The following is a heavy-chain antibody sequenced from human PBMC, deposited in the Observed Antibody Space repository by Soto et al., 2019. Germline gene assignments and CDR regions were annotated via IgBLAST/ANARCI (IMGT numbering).Heavy chain of an antibody. J-gene: IGHJ4*02. CDR3: TKNGFWSLDF. V-gene: IGHV4-4*02. CDR1: GGSINRNSW. CDR2: IHDSGST. Sequence: QVQLQESGPGLVKPSGTLSLTCAVSGGSINRNSWWSWFRQPPGKGLEWIGEIHDSGSTNHTPSLKTRVTISIDKSNNQFSLKMTSVTAADTATYYCTKNGFWSLDFWGRGTLVIVSS. D-gene: IGHD3-3*01.